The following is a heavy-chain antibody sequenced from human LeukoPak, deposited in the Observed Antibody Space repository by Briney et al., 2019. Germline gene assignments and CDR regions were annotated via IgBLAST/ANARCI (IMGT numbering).Heavy chain of an antibody. CDR1: GYTFTGYY. Sequence: ASVKVSCKASGYTFTGYYMHWVRQAPGQGLEWMGWINPNSGGTNYAQKFQGRVTMTRDTSISTAYMELSRLRSDDTAVHYCARGSWITMIVVVITSDFDYWGQGTLVTVSS. D-gene: IGHD3-22*01. CDR2: INPNSGGT. V-gene: IGHV1-2*02. CDR3: ARGSWITMIVVVITSDFDY. J-gene: IGHJ4*02.